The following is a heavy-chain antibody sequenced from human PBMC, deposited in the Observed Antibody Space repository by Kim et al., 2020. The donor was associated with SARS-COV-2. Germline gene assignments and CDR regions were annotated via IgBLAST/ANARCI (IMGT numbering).Heavy chain of an antibody. J-gene: IGHJ4*01. CDR1: GFTFDDYA. Sequence: GWSLRLSCAASGFTFDDYAMHWVRQAPGKGLEWVSGISWNSGSIGYADSVKGRFTISRDNAKNSLYLQMNSLRAEDTAVYYCAKDSSSGWRLSYYVAYW. V-gene: IGHV3-9*01. CDR2: ISWNSGSI. CDR3: AKDSSSGWRLSYYVAY. D-gene: IGHD6-25*01.